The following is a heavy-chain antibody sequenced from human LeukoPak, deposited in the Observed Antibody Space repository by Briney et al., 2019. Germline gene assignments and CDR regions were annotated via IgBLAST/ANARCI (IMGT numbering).Heavy chain of an antibody. CDR1: GFTFSSYG. Sequence: PGRSLRLSCAASGFTFSSYGMHWVRQAPGKGLEWVAVISCDGSNKYYADSVKGRFTISRDNSKNTLYLQMNSLRAEDTAVYYCAKDSSSGWSHFDYWGQGTLVTVSS. J-gene: IGHJ4*02. D-gene: IGHD6-19*01. CDR3: AKDSSSGWSHFDY. V-gene: IGHV3-30*18. CDR2: ISCDGSNK.